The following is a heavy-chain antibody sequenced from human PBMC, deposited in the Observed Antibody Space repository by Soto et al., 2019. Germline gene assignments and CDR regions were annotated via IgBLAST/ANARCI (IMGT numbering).Heavy chain of an antibody. CDR1: SGSISSSNW. CDR2: IYHSGST. J-gene: IGHJ6*03. V-gene: IGHV4-4*02. CDR3: ARDRGFPPYYYYMDV. Sequence: SETLSLTCAVSSGSISSSNWWSWVRQPPGKGLEWIGEIYHSGSTNYNPSLKSRVTISVDKSKNQFSLKLSSVTAADTAVYYCARDRGFPPYYYYMDVWGKGTTVTVSS.